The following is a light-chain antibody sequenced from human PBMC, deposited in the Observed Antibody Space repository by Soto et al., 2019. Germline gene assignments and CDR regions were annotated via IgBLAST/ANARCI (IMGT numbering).Light chain of an antibody. CDR3: CSYAGNSIYV. V-gene: IGLV2-23*01. J-gene: IGLJ1*01. CDR2: EGS. Sequence: QSALTQPASVSGSPGQSITISCTGSSSDIGSYHLVSWYQQHPGKAPKFMIYEGSQRPSGVSNRFSGSKSGNTASLTISELQAEDEADYYCCSYAGNSIYVFGTGTKLTVL. CDR1: SSDIGSYHL.